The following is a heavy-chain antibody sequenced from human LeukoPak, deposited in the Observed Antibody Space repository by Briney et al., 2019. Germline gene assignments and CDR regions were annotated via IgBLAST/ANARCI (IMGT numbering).Heavy chain of an antibody. Sequence: GGSLRLSCAAYGFTFSIYSMHWVRQARGKGLEWVALISSDGFNKYYADSVKGRFTISRDNSKNALYLQMNSLRPEDTAMYYCARDPYLPSWAFYFDYCGQGTLVTVSS. CDR3: ARDPYLPSWAFYFDY. D-gene: IGHD2-2*01. J-gene: IGHJ4*02. CDR1: GFTFSIYS. CDR2: ISSDGFNK. V-gene: IGHV3-30-3*01.